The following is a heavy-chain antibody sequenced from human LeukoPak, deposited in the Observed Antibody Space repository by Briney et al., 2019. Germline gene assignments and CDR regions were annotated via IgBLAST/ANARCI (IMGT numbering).Heavy chain of an antibody. J-gene: IGHJ3*02. CDR2: IIPIIGAV. CDR1: GGTFSSYA. D-gene: IGHD3-22*01. CDR3: ARVIYDSIGSPHPFVAFDI. Sequence: GASLKVSCTASGGTFSSYAISWVRQAPGQGLEWMGGIIPIIGAVNYAQKVQGRVTITTDESTSTAYMEMSSLRSEDTAVYYCARVIYDSIGSPHPFVAFDIWGQGTMVTVSS. V-gene: IGHV1-69*05.